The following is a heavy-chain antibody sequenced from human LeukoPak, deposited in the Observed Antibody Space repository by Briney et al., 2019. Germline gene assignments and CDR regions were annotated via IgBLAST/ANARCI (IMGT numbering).Heavy chain of an antibody. D-gene: IGHD4-17*01. CDR2: IYYSGST. CDR1: SGSISSYY. V-gene: IGHV4-59*01. J-gene: IGHJ4*02. CDR3: ARGGGVTTPVDY. Sequence: SETLSLTCTVSSGSISSYYWSWIRQPPGKGLEWIGYIYYSGSTNYNPSLKSRVTISVDTSKNQFSLKLSSVTAADTAVYYCARGGGVTTPVDYWGQGTLVTVSS.